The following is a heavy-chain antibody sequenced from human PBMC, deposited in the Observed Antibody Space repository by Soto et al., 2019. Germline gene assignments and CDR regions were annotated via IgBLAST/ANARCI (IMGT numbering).Heavy chain of an antibody. CDR3: AGTLAYCSSTSCPSDP. V-gene: IGHV4-59*08. D-gene: IGHD2-2*01. CDR2: IYYSGST. J-gene: IGHJ5*02. CDR1: GGSISSYY. Sequence: SETLSLTCTVSGGSISSYYWSWIRQPPGKGLEWIGYIYYSGSTNYNPSLKSRVTISVDTSKNQFSLKLSSVTAADTAVYYCAGTLAYCSSTSCPSDPWGQGTLVTVSS.